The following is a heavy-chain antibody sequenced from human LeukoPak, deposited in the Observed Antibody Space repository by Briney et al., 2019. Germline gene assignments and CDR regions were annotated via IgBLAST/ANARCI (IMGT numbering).Heavy chain of an antibody. CDR3: AREKGSYYQNDAFDI. Sequence: SETLSFTCTVSGGSISSGDYYWSWIRQPPGKGLEWIGYIYYSGSTYYNPTLKSRVTISVDTSKNQFSLKLSSVTAADTAVYYCAREKGSYYQNDAFDIWGQGTMVTVSS. J-gene: IGHJ3*02. D-gene: IGHD1-26*01. CDR1: GGSISSGDYY. CDR2: IYYSGST. V-gene: IGHV4-30-4*01.